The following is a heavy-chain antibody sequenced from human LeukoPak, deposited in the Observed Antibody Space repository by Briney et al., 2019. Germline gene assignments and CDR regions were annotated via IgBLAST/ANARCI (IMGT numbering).Heavy chain of an antibody. CDR2: ISSSSSTI. J-gene: IGHJ6*04. CDR3: AELGITMIGGV. D-gene: IGHD3-10*02. CDR1: GFTFSSYN. Sequence: GGSLRLSCAASGFTFSSYNMNWVRQAPGKGLEWVSYISSSSSTIYYADSVKGRFTISRDNAKNSLYLQMNSLRAEDTAVYYCAELGITMIGGVWGKGTTVTISS. V-gene: IGHV3-48*01.